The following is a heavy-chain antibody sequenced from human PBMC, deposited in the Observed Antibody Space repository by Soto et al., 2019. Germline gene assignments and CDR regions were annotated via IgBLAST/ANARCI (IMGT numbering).Heavy chain of an antibody. CDR2: IYPGDSDT. J-gene: IGHJ4*02. D-gene: IGHD2-15*01. Sequence: GESLKISCKGSGYSFTSYWIGWVLQMPGKGLEWMGIIYPGDSDTRYSPSFQGQVTISADKSISTAYLQWSSLKASDTAMYYCAKSSRYSIYYFDYWGQGTLVTVSS. V-gene: IGHV5-51*01. CDR1: GYSFTSYW. CDR3: AKSSRYSIYYFDY.